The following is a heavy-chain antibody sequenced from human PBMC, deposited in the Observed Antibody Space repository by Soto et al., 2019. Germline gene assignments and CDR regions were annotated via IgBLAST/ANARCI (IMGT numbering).Heavy chain of an antibody. CDR3: ARDPLWFGEIGYFDY. D-gene: IGHD3-10*01. V-gene: IGHV3-21*01. Sequence: SGGSLRLSCAASGFSFSSYAINWVRQAPGKGLEGVSSIDSSSSFIYYADSVKGRFTISRDNAKNSLYLQMSSLRAEDTAVYYCARDPLWFGEIGYFDYWGQGALVTVSS. CDR2: IDSSSSFI. CDR1: GFSFSSYA. J-gene: IGHJ4*02.